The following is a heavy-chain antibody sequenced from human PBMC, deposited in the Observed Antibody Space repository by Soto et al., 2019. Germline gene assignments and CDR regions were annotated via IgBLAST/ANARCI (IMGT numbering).Heavy chain of an antibody. CDR2: IYYSGST. Sequence: PSETLSLTCTVSGGSISSYYWSWIRQPPGKGLEWIGYIYYSGSTNYNPSLKSRVTISVDTSKNQFSLKLSSVTAADTAVYYCARRGYSGYEYNWFDPWGQGTLVTVSS. V-gene: IGHV4-59*01. CDR1: GGSISSYY. D-gene: IGHD5-12*01. J-gene: IGHJ5*02. CDR3: ARRGYSGYEYNWFDP.